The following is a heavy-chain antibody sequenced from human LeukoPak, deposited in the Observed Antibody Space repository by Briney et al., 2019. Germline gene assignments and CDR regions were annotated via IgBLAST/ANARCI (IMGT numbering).Heavy chain of an antibody. CDR1: GFTFSTYN. CDR2: ISSSSSTI. V-gene: IGHV3-48*01. Sequence: HTGGSLRLSCAAAGFTFSTYNMNWVRQAPGKGLEWVSYISSSSSTIYYADSVKGRFTISRDNAKNSLYLQMNSLRVEDTAVYYCAKVAKYYYGSETYYFFEHWGQGTSVTVSS. CDR3: AKVAKYYYGSETYYFFEH. D-gene: IGHD3-10*01. J-gene: IGHJ4*02.